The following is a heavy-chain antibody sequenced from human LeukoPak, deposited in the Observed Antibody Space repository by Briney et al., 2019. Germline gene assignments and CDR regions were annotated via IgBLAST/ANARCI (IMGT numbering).Heavy chain of an antibody. J-gene: IGHJ6*03. V-gene: IGHV4-30-2*01. Sequence: SETLSLTCTVSGGSISSGGYYWSWIRQPPGKGLEWIGYIYHSGSTYYNPSLKSRVTISVDRSKNQFSLKLSSVTAADTAVYYCARAVASSSTSCPMDVWGKGTTVTVSS. D-gene: IGHD2-2*01. CDR1: GGSISSGGYY. CDR2: IYHSGST. CDR3: ARAVASSSTSCPMDV.